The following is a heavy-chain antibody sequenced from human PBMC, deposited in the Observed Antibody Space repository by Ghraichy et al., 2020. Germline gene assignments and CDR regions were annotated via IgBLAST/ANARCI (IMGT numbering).Heavy chain of an antibody. CDR2: ISYDGSNK. J-gene: IGHJ3*02. Sequence: GGPLRLSCAASGFTFSSYAMHWVRQAPGKGLEWVAVISYDGSNKYYADSVKGRFTISRDNSKNTLYLQMNSLRAEDTAVYYCARARLEIVVVVAARDGDAFDICGQGTMVTVSS. V-gene: IGHV3-30-3*01. CDR3: ARARLEIVVVVAARDGDAFDI. D-gene: IGHD2-15*01. CDR1: GFTFSSYA.